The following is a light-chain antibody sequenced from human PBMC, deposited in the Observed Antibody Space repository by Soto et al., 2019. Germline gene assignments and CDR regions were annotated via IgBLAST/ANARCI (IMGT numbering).Light chain of an antibody. CDR3: CSYAGSYTV. Sequence: QSALTQPRSVSGSPGQSVTISCTGTSSDVGGYNYVSWYQHHPGKAPKLMIYDVTKQPSGVPDRFSGSKSGNTASLTISGLQAEDEADYYCCSYAGSYTVFGGGTKLTVL. CDR2: DVT. CDR1: SSDVGGYNY. V-gene: IGLV2-11*01. J-gene: IGLJ3*02.